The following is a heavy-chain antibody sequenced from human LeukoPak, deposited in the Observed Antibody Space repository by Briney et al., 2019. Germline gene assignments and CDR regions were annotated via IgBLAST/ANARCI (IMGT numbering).Heavy chain of an antibody. CDR2: IYPCDSDT. Sequence: GESLKISCKGSGYSFTSYWVGWVRQMPGKGLEWVGVIYPCDSDTRYSPSFQGQVTISADKSISTAYLQWSSLKASDTAMYYCARQMEGVVVVVAATSNAFDIWGQGTMVTVSS. J-gene: IGHJ3*02. CDR1: GYSFTSYW. CDR3: ARQMEGVVVVVAATSNAFDI. V-gene: IGHV5-51*01. D-gene: IGHD2-15*01.